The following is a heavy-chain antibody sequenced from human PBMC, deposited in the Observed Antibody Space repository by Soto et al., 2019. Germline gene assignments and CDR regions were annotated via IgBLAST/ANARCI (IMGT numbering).Heavy chain of an antibody. CDR1: GFSFSSYW. CDR3: ARGSGFQAGVHGS. Sequence: EVQLVESGGGLVQPGGSLRLSCAASGFSFSSYWMHWVRQAPGRGLMWVSRINTDGTSTSYADSVKGRFTISRDNGKNTLYLQMNSLRAEDTAVYYCARGSGFQAGVHGSWGQGILITVSS. CDR2: INTDGTST. J-gene: IGHJ5*02. D-gene: IGHD6-25*01. V-gene: IGHV3-74*01.